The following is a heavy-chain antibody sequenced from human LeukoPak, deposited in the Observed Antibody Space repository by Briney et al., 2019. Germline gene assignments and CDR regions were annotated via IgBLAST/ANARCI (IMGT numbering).Heavy chain of an antibody. Sequence: GGSLRLSCAASGFTFSSYAMHWVRQAPGKGLEWVAVISYDGSNKYYADSVKGRFTISRDNSKNTLYLQMNSLRAEDTAVYYCARVKEAESLIWFGEYDYWGQGTLVTVSS. V-gene: IGHV3-30*04. CDR2: ISYDGSNK. D-gene: IGHD3-10*01. J-gene: IGHJ4*02. CDR1: GFTFSSYA. CDR3: ARVKEAESLIWFGEYDY.